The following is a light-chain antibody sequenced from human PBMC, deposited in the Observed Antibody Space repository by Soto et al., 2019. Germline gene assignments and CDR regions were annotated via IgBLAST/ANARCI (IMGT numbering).Light chain of an antibody. CDR2: DAS. J-gene: IGKJ1*01. Sequence: EIVMTQSPATLSLSPVERATLSCRASQSVGKYLVWYQQKPGQAPRLLIYDASNRATGIPARFSGSGSGTDFTLTISSLEPEDFAVYYCQQRGNRPPWTFGQGTRWIS. V-gene: IGKV3-11*01. CDR1: QSVGKY. CDR3: QQRGNRPPWT.